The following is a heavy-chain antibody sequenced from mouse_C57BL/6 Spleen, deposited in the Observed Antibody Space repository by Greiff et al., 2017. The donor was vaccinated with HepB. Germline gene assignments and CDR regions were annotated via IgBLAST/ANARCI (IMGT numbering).Heavy chain of an antibody. V-gene: IGHV1-69*01. Sequence: QVQLQQPGAELVMPGASVKLSCKASGYTFTSYWMHWVKQRPGQGLEWIGEIDPSDSYTNYNQKFKGKSTLTVDKSSSTAYMQLSSLTSEDSAVYYCARATMIRNYFDYWGQGTTLTVSS. CDR2: IDPSDSYT. J-gene: IGHJ2*01. CDR1: GYTFTSYW. CDR3: ARATMIRNYFDY. D-gene: IGHD2-4*01.